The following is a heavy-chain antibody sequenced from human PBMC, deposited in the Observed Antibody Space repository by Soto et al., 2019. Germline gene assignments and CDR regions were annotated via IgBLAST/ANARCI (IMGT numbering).Heavy chain of an antibody. Sequence: QVQLVQSGAEVKKPGSSVKVSCKASGDTLSHYGVRWGGQVPGKGLEWRGGTTAILRTRDYAQKYQSRMTITSDDSTSTSDMELNSLTSDDTAVYYCAAGDSSDTGDHLSQGTLVTVSS. V-gene: IGHV1-69*01. CDR2: TTAILRTR. D-gene: IGHD5-18*01. CDR3: AAGDSSDTGDH. CDR1: GDTLSHYG. J-gene: IGHJ4*02.